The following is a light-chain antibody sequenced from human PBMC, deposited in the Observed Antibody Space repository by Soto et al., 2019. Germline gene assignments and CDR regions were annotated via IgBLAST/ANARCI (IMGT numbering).Light chain of an antibody. V-gene: IGLV1-40*01. CDR3: QSYDSSLSGVV. Sequence: QSVLTQPPSASGTPGQRVPISCSGSSSNIGADYDVHWYQQLPGTAPKLLIYGNSNRPSGVPDRFSGSKSGPSASLAITGLQADDEADYYCQSYDSSLSGVVFGGGTKLTVL. CDR2: GNS. J-gene: IGLJ2*01. CDR1: SSNIGADYD.